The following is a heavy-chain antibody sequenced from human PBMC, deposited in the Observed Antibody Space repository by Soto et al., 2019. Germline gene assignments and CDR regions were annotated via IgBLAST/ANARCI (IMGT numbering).Heavy chain of an antibody. CDR1: GFTFSSYA. J-gene: IGHJ4*02. Sequence: GGSLRLSCAASGFTFSSYAMSWVRQAPGKGLEWVSAIGGSGGSTDYAGSVKGRFTISRYNSKKTLYLQMNSLSAEETAVYYCAKSDMGWNDDRLFDYWGQGTLVTVSS. CDR3: AKSDMGWNDDRLFDY. CDR2: IGGSGGST. D-gene: IGHD1-1*01. V-gene: IGHV3-23*01.